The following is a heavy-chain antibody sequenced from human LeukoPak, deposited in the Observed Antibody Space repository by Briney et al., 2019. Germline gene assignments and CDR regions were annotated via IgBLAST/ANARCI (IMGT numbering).Heavy chain of an antibody. J-gene: IGHJ4*02. CDR3: ARSVSGVWLFDY. Sequence: GESLRLSCAASGFPFTVYPTHWVRQAPGKGLEWVSVSSSDETYKFYADSVRGRFTISRDNSKNRLYLQMSDLRAEGTAVYFCARSVSGVWLFDYWGRGTLVTVSS. D-gene: IGHD5/OR15-5a*01. CDR2: SSSDETYK. V-gene: IGHV3-30-3*01. CDR1: GFPFTVYP.